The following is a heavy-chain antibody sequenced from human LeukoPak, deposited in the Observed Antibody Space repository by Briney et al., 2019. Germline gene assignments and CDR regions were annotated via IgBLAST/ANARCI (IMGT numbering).Heavy chain of an antibody. D-gene: IGHD1-1*01. V-gene: IGHV3-23*01. CDR2: ISGSGGST. J-gene: IGHJ4*02. CDR3: AKGIKVLWNDEHYFDY. CDR1: GFTFSSYA. Sequence: GGSLRLSCAASGFTFSSYAMSWVRQAPGKGLEWVSAISGSGGSTYYADSVKGRFTISRDNSKNTLYLQMNSLRAEDTAVYYCAKGIKVLWNDEHYFDYWGQGTLVTVSS.